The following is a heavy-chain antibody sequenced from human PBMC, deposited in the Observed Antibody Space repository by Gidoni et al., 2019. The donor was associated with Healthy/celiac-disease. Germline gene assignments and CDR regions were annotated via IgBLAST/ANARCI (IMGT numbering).Heavy chain of an antibody. CDR2: ISWNSGRI. V-gene: IGHV3-9*01. Sequence: EVQLVESGGGLVQPGRSLRLSCAASCLTFDDYAVPWVRPAPGKGLEWVAGISWNSGRIGYADSVKGRFTIYRDNAKNSLYLQMNSLRAEDTALYYCAKGNYCSGSYYYYAMDVWGQGTTVTVSS. CDR3: AKGNYCSGSYYYYAMDV. CDR1: CLTFDDYA. D-gene: IGHD3-10*01. J-gene: IGHJ6*02.